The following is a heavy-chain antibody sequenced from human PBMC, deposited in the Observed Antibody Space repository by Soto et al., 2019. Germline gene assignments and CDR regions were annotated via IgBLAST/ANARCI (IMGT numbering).Heavy chain of an antibody. V-gene: IGHV4-39*01. CDR2: IYYSGST. CDR3: ASTKYSSSWENDY. CDR1: GGSISSSSYY. Sequence: SETLSLTCTVSGGSISSSSYYWGWIRQPPGKGLEWIGSIYYSGSTYYNPSLKSRVTISVDTSKNQFSLKLSSVTAADTAVYYCASTKYSSSWENDYWGQGTLVTVSS. D-gene: IGHD6-13*01. J-gene: IGHJ4*02.